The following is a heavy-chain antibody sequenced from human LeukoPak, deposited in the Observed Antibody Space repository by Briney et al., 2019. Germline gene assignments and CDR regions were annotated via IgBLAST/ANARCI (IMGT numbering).Heavy chain of an antibody. CDR3: ARVPVASWIQLDS. J-gene: IGHJ4*02. CDR2: IYSGGST. Sequence: GGSPRLSCAASGFTVSSNYVSWVRQAPGKGLEWVSIIYSGGSTYFADSVKGRFTISRDNSKNTLYLQMNSLRAEDTALYYCARVPVASWIQLDSWGQGTLVTVSS. CDR1: GFTVSSNY. D-gene: IGHD6-13*01. V-gene: IGHV3-53*01.